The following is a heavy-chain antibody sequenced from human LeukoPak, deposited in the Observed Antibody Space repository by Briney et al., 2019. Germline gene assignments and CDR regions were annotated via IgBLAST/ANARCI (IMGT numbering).Heavy chain of an antibody. D-gene: IGHD6-13*01. CDR3: ASSIGLAYSSSWYGDFDY. V-gene: IGHV3-48*01. CDR2: ISTSSGTI. Sequence: GGSLRLSCAASGFTFSTYSMNWVRQAPGKGLEWVSYISTSSGTIYYADSVKGRFTISRDNAKNSLCLQMNSLRAEDTAVYYCASSIGLAYSSSWYGDFDYWGQGTLVTVSS. CDR1: GFTFSTYS. J-gene: IGHJ4*02.